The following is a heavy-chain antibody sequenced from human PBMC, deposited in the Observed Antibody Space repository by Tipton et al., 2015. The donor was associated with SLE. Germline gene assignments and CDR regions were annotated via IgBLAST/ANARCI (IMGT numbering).Heavy chain of an antibody. D-gene: IGHD4-23*01. Sequence: TLFLTCTVSGGSISSSSYYWGWIRQPPGKGLEWIGSIYYSGSTYYNPSLKSRVTISVDTSKNQFSLKLSSVTAADTAVYYCARHTDYGGNSDSFDYWGQGTLVTVSS. V-gene: IGHV4-39*01. CDR3: ARHTDYGGNSDSFDY. CDR2: IYYSGST. CDR1: GGSISSSSYY. J-gene: IGHJ4*02.